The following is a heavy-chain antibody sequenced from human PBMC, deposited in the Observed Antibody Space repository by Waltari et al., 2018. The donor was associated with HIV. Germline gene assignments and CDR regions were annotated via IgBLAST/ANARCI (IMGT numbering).Heavy chain of an antibody. Sequence: QVQLVESGGGVVQPGRSLRLSCAASGFTFRRYALHWVRQAPGKGLEWVAVISYDGSNKYYADSVKGRFTISRDNSKNTLYLQMNSLRAEDTAVYYCARPLGLVSRGYFDYWGQGTLVTVSS. V-gene: IGHV3-30*04. CDR3: ARPLGLVSRGYFDY. D-gene: IGHD2-2*01. CDR2: ISYDGSNK. CDR1: GFTFRRYA. J-gene: IGHJ4*02.